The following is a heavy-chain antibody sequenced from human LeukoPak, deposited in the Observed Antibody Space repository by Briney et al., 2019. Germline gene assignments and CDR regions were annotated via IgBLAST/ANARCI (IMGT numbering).Heavy chain of an antibody. Sequence: PSETLSLTCNVSGVSVSTSHWNWIRQRPGKGLEWIGCLSYTGKTDYNPSLKSRVSISLGSSNNHFTLKLTSVTAADTAVYYCSEGYFEPFDHWGQGILVTVSS. CDR1: GVSVSTSH. J-gene: IGHJ4*02. V-gene: IGHV4-59*02. CDR2: LSYTGKT. CDR3: SEGYFEPFDH. D-gene: IGHD2/OR15-2a*01.